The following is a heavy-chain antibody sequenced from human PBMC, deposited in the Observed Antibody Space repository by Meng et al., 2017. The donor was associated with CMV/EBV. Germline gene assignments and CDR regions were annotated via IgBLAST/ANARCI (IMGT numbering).Heavy chain of an antibody. CDR2: ISGSGGST. CDR3: ARAKMNWNVIDAFDI. V-gene: IGHV3-23*01. D-gene: IGHD1-1*01. CDR1: GFTVSSNY. Sequence: GESLKISCAASGFTVSSNYMSWVRQAPGKGLEWVSAISGSGGSTYYADSVKGRFTIPRDNSKNTLYLQMNSLRAEDTAVYYCARAKMNWNVIDAFDIWGQGTMVTVSS. J-gene: IGHJ3*02.